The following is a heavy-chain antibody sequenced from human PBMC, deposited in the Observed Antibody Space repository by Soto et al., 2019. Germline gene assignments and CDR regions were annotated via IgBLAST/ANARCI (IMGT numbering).Heavy chain of an antibody. CDR1: GGTFSSYA. CDR3: ARDGGDFWGGSPLYYYYGMAV. V-gene: IGHV1-2*04. CDR2: INPNSGGT. J-gene: IGHJ6*02. D-gene: IGHD3-3*01. Sequence: ASVKFSCKASGGTFSSYAISWVRQAPGQGLEWMGWINPNSGGTNYAQKFQGWVTMTRDTSISTAYMERSRLRSDDTAVYYCARDGGDFWGGSPLYYYYGMAVWGQGTTVPVSS.